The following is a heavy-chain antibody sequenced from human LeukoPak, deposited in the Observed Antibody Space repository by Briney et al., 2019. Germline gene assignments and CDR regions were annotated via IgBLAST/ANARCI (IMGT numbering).Heavy chain of an antibody. CDR1: GYSFTRNG. V-gene: IGHV1-18*01. J-gene: IGHJ5*02. CDR2: ISGYNGNT. D-gene: IGHD6-19*01. Sequence: GASVKVSCKASGYSFTRNGISWVRQAPGQGLEWLGWISGYNGNTNYAQKLQGRVTMTTDTSTSTAYMELRSLRSEDTAVYYCARVIYGAGTGKNWFDPWGQGTLVTVSS. CDR3: ARVIYGAGTGKNWFDP.